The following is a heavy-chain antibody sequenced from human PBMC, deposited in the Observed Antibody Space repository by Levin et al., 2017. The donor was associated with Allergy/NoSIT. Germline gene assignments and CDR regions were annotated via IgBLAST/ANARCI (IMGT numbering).Heavy chain of an antibody. Sequence: GESLKISCAASGFTFDDYAMHWVRQAPGKGLEWVSLISWGGGSTYYADSVKGRFTISRDNSKNSLYLQMNSLRAEDTALYYCAKAYDSSGYYQFDYWGQGTLVTVSS. CDR2: ISWGGGST. V-gene: IGHV3-43D*04. CDR3: AKAYDSSGYYQFDY. CDR1: GFTFDDYA. D-gene: IGHD3-22*01. J-gene: IGHJ4*02.